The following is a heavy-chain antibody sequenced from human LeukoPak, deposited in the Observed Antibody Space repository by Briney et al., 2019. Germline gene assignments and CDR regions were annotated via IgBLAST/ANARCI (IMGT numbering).Heavy chain of an antibody. J-gene: IGHJ4*02. Sequence: GRSLRLSCAASGFVFGDYAMHWVRHAPGKGLEWVPGISWNSVVKGYADSVKSRFTISRDNAKNSLYLQMNSLRAEDTASYYCAKVSLNNYYDYWGQGILVTVSS. V-gene: IGHV3-9*01. CDR2: ISWNSVVK. CDR1: GFVFGDYA. CDR3: AKVSLNNYYDY. D-gene: IGHD5-24*01.